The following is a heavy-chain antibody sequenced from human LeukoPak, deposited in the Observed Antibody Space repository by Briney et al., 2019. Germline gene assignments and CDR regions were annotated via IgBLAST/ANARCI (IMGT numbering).Heavy chain of an antibody. CDR3: ATVLMYDYVWGSSYGMDV. CDR1: GYTLTELS. J-gene: IGHJ6*02. CDR2: FDPEDGET. D-gene: IGHD3-16*01. V-gene: IGHV1-24*01. Sequence: GASVKVSCKASGYTLTELSMHWVRQAPGKGLEWMGGFDPEDGETIYAQKFQGRVTMTEDTSTDTAYMELSSLRSEDTAVYYCATVLMYDYVWGSSYGMDVWGQGTTVTVSS.